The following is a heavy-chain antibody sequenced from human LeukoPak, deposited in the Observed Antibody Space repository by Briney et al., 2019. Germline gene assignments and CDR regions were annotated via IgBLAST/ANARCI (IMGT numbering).Heavy chain of an antibody. CDR3: SRVHKAFDGARDTFDI. CDR1: GDSLSSNTAA. V-gene: IGHV6-1*01. Sequence: PPQTLSLTCAISGDSLSSNTAAWNCIRQPPSRGLEWLGRTSYRSRWYSDYAVSVKSRITINPDTSKNQFSLHLNSVTPEDTAVYYCSRVHKAFDGARDTFDIWGEGTMVSVSS. D-gene: IGHD3-10*01. CDR2: TSYRSRWYS. J-gene: IGHJ3*02.